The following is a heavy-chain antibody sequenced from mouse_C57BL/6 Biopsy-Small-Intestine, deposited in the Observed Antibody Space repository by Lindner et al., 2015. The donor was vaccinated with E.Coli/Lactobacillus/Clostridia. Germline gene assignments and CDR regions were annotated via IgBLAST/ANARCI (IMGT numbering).Heavy chain of an antibody. D-gene: IGHD3-3*01. V-gene: IGHV1-82*01. CDR3: ARGRAGTWKFAY. J-gene: IGHJ3*01. Sequence: VQLQESGPELVKPGASVKISCKASGYAFSSSWMNWVKQRPGKGLEWIGRIYPGDGDTNYNGNFKGKATLTADKSSNTAYMQLSSLTSEDSAVYFCARGRAGTWKFAYWGQGTLVTVSA. CDR1: GYAFSSSW. CDR2: IYPGDGDT.